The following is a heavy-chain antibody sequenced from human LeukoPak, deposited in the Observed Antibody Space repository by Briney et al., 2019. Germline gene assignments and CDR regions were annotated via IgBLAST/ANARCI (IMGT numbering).Heavy chain of an antibody. CDR1: GFTFSRHW. V-gene: IGHV3-7*01. Sequence: GGSLRLSCVGSGFTFSRHWISWVRQAPGKGLEWVAHMKYDGSEKYYVDSVKGRFTISRDNAKNSLYLQMNSLRAEDAGVYYCAKDRGNWGYAFDIWGQGTMVTVSS. CDR2: MKYDGSEK. D-gene: IGHD7-27*01. J-gene: IGHJ3*02. CDR3: AKDRGNWGYAFDI.